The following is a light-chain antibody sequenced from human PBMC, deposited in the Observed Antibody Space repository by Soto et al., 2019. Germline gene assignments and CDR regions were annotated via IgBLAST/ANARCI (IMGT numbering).Light chain of an antibody. Sequence: SVLPQPASVSGSPGQSITISCTGTSSDVGGYNYVSWYQQHPGKAPKLMIYDVSNRPSGVSNRFSGPKSGNTASLTISGLQAEDEADYYCSSYTSSSTPYVLGTGTKVTVL. V-gene: IGLV2-14*01. J-gene: IGLJ1*01. CDR1: SSDVGGYNY. CDR3: SSYTSSSTPYV. CDR2: DVS.